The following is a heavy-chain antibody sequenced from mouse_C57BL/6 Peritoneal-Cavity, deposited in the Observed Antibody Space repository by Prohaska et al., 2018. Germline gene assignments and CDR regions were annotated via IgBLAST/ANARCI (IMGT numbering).Heavy chain of an antibody. CDR2: IYPGSGNT. CDR1: GYTFTVYY. V-gene: IGHV1-76*01. D-gene: IGHD1-1*01. J-gene: IGHJ1*03. Sequence: QVHLQHSGAELFRLGASVTLFCKSSGYTFTVYYINWVKLRPGHRLQWIARIYPGSGNTYYNEKFKGKATLTAEKSSSTAYMQLSSLTSEDSAVYFCARGYYGSSYWYFDVWGKGTTVTVSS. CDR3: ARGYYGSSYWYFDV.